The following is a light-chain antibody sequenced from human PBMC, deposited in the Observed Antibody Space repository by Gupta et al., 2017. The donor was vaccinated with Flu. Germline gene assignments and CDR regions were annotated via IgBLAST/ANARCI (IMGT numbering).Light chain of an antibody. CDR3: LQGTRCPWT. J-gene: IGKJ1*01. CDR1: HSLVYSDCNTF. V-gene: IGKV2-30*01. Sequence: DDVMSRSPLFLPVTLRRPASLSCRSHHSLVYSDCNTFVNWFQQRPGQSPRRLIYKVSNGDAGVPGRFSGSGSGTDFTLKISRLEAEDVGVYYCLQGTRCPWTFGQGTKVEIK. CDR2: KVS.